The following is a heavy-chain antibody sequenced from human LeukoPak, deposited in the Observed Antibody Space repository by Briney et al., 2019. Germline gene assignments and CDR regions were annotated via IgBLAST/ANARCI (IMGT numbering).Heavy chain of an antibody. CDR1: GGSITSGGYW. D-gene: IGHD3-3*01. J-gene: IGHJ2*01. CDR3: ARAIVTPSGYVWYFDL. V-gene: IGHV4-31*03. CDR2: IYYSGSI. Sequence: KASETLSLTCTVSGGSITSGGYWWSWIRQYPGKGLEWIGYIYYSGSIYYNPSLRSRVTMSVDTSQNQYSLKLNSATAADTAVYYCARAIVTPSGYVWYFDLWGRGTLVTVSS.